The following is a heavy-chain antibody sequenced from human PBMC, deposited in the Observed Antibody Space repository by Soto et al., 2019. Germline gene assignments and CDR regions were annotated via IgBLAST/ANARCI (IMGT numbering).Heavy chain of an antibody. CDR3: ARVGLGAYDY. D-gene: IGHD6-19*01. CDR2: IIPTLGTP. V-gene: IGHV1-69*01. CDR1: GGIFSNFA. J-gene: IGHJ4*02. Sequence: QVQLVQSGAEVKKPGSSVKVSCKASGGIFSNFAFNWMRQAPGQGLEWMGGIIPTLGTPHYAQKFLGRVTITADESTRTVYMEMSSLTVDDTAVYYCARVGLGAYDYWGQGNLVIVSS.